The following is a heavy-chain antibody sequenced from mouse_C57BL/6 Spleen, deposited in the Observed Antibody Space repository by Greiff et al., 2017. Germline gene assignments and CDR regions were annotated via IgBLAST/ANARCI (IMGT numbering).Heavy chain of an antibody. CDR2: INPNNGGT. J-gene: IGHJ2*01. Sequence: EVQLQQSGPELVKPGASVKISCKASGYTFTDYYMNWVKQSHGKSLEWIGDINPNNGGTSYNQKFKGKATLTVDKSSSTAYMELRSLTSEDSAVYYCARGLREGYFDYWGQGTTLTVSS. CDR1: GYTFTDYY. CDR3: ARGLREGYFDY. V-gene: IGHV1-26*01. D-gene: IGHD2-4*01.